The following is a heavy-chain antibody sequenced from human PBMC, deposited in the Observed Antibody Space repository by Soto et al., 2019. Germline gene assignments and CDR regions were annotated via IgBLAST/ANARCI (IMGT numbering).Heavy chain of an antibody. CDR1: GFTFDDYA. J-gene: IGHJ6*01. D-gene: IGHD4-4*01. V-gene: IGHV3-9*01. Sequence: EVQLVESGGGLVQPGRSLRLSCAASGFTFDDYAMHWVRQAPGKGLEWVSGISWNSGSIGYADSVKGRFTISRDNAKNSLYLQMNSLRAEDTALYYCAKDIGYSNPVGMDVW. CDR3: AKDIGYSNPVGMDV. CDR2: ISWNSGSI.